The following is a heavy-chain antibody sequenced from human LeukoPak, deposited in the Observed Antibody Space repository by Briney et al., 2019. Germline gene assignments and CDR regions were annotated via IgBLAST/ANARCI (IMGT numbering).Heavy chain of an antibody. CDR3: AREPPRWYSSGGY. CDR2: INPNSGGT. J-gene: IGHJ4*02. D-gene: IGHD6-19*01. CDR1: GYTFTGYY. V-gene: IGHV1-2*06. Sequence: ASVKVSCKASGYTFTGYYMHWVRQAPGQGLEWMGRINPNSGGTNYAQKFQGRVTMTRDTSISTAYMELSRLRSDDTAVYYCAREPPRWYSSGGYWGQGTLLTVSS.